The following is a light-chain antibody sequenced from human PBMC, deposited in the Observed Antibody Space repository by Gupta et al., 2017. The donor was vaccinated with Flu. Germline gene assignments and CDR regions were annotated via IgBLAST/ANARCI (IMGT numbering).Light chain of an antibody. J-gene: IGLJ1*01. CDR1: SSDVGGYDY. CDR3: SSFAGNTYV. V-gene: IGLV2-8*01. Sequence: QSALTQPPSASGSPGPSVTISCTGTSSDVGGYDYVSWYQHHPGKAPKVMIYEVNKRPSGVPDRFSGSKSGNSASLTVSGLQAEDEADYYCSSFAGNTYVFRTGTKVTVL. CDR2: EVN.